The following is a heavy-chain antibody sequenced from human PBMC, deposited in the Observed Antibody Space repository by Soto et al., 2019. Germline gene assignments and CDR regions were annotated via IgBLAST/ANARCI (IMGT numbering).Heavy chain of an antibody. Sequence: SETLSLTCAVSGGSISSGGYSWSWIRQPPGKGLEWIGYIYHSGSTYYNPSLKSRVIISADTSKNQFTLSLNSVTAADTAVYYCVKRSLLMAPTWGQGIQVTVSS. J-gene: IGHJ4*02. CDR3: VKRSLLMAPT. CDR1: GGSISSGGYS. D-gene: IGHD1-1*01. V-gene: IGHV4-30-2*01. CDR2: IYHSGST.